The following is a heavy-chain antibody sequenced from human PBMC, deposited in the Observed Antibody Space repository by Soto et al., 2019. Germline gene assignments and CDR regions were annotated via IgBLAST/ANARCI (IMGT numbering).Heavy chain of an antibody. CDR1: GYTFTSYA. CDR3: ARGPGGPDGPGDY. V-gene: IGHV1-3*01. Sequence: QVQLVQSGAEVKKPGASVKVSCKASGYTFTSYAMHWVRQAPGQRLEWMGWINAGNGNTKYSQKFQGRVTITRDAAASTAYMELSSLRSEDTAVYYCARGPGGPDGPGDYWGQGTLVTVSS. CDR2: INAGNGNT. J-gene: IGHJ4*02. D-gene: IGHD2-15*01.